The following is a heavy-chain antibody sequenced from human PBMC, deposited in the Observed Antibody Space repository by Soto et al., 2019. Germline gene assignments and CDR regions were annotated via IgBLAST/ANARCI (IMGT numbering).Heavy chain of an antibody. D-gene: IGHD6-13*01. Sequence: EVQLVESGGGLVTPGGSLKLSGEASGFTFRNAWMPGVRRAQGKGLEWIGRIKSKTDGETTDYAAPVKGRFTISRDDSTNTLYLQMSSLKTEDTAFYYCTRGAPSGTFYDYWGQGTLVTVSS. CDR1: GFTFRNAW. CDR2: IKSKTDGETT. J-gene: IGHJ4*02. V-gene: IGHV3-15*01. CDR3: TRGAPSGTFYDY.